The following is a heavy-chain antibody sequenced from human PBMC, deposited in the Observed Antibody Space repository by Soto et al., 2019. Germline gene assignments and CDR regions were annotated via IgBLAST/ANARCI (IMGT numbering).Heavy chain of an antibody. CDR1: GYAFTDHY. CDR2: ISPDGGST. V-gene: IGHV1-46*01. J-gene: IGHJ4*02. D-gene: IGHD3-3*01. CDR3: ARAPRGGVIIVITWAQIDY. Sequence: ASVKVSCKASGYAFTDHYIHWVRQAPGQGLEWMGIISPDGGSTRYSQKFQARITMTRDTSTSTVYMELSSLRSEDTAVYYCARAPRGGVIIVITWAQIDYWGQGTLVTRLL.